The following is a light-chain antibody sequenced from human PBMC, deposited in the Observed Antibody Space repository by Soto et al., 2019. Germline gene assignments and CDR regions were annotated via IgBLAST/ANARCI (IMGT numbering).Light chain of an antibody. J-gene: IGKJ1*01. CDR2: AAS. CDR1: QDISND. Sequence: IQMTQSPSSLSASVGDRFTITCRASQDISNDLGWYLQKAGQAPKLLIYAASNLQTGVPSRFSGSGSGTDFTLTISSLQPEDFATYYCLQDYNYPRTFGQGTKVDIK. V-gene: IGKV1-6*01. CDR3: LQDYNYPRT.